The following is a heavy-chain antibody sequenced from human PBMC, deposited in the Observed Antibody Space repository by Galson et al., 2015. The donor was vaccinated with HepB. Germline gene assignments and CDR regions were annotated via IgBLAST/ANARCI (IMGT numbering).Heavy chain of an antibody. Sequence: SVKVSCKASGGTFSSYAISWVRQAPGQGLEWMGGIIPIFGTANYAQKFQGRVTITADESTSTAYMELSSLRSEDTAVYYCASGNPLWFGEGYYYGMDVWGQGTTVTVSS. V-gene: IGHV1-69*13. CDR3: ASGNPLWFGEGYYYGMDV. CDR1: GGTFSSYA. D-gene: IGHD3-10*01. CDR2: IIPIFGTA. J-gene: IGHJ6*02.